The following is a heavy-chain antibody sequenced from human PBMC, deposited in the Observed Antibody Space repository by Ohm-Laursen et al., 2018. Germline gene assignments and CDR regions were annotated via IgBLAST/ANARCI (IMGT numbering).Heavy chain of an antibody. CDR3: ALVGSSYYYYGMDV. V-gene: IGHV3-49*04. D-gene: IGHD1-26*01. Sequence: SLRLSCAASGFSFGDYALSWVRQAPGKGLAWVGFIRKRDLGGTTAYAASVKGRFTISRDESKSIAYLQMNSLKSEDTAVYYCALVGSSYYYYGMDVWGQGTAVTVSS. CDR2: IRKRDLGGTT. J-gene: IGHJ6*02. CDR1: GFSFGDYA.